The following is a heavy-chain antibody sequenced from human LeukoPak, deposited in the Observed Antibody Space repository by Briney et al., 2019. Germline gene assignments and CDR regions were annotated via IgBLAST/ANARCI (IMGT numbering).Heavy chain of an antibody. CDR2: ISAYNGNT. CDR1: GYTFTSYG. Sequence: GASVKVSCKASGYTFTSYGISWVGQAPGQGLEWMGWISAYNGNTSYAQKLQGRVTMTTDTSTSTAYMELRSLRFDDTAVYYCARDRTSEELDYWGQGTLVTVSS. D-gene: IGHD3-10*01. J-gene: IGHJ4*02. V-gene: IGHV1-18*04. CDR3: ARDRTSEELDY.